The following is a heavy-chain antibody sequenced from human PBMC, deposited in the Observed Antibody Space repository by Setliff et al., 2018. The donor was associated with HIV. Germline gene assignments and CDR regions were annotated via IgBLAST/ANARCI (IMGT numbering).Heavy chain of an antibody. D-gene: IGHD1-26*01. Sequence: ASVKVSCKASGYTFTDYFMHWVRQAPGQGLEWMGIINPSGGSASYAQNFQGRVTMTGDTSTSTVYMELSGLRAEDTAVYYCARNTDVDSVYRPFHIWGQGTMVTVSS. CDR3: ARNTDVDSVYRPFHI. CDR2: INPSGGSA. J-gene: IGHJ3*02. CDR1: GYTFTDYF. V-gene: IGHV1-46*01.